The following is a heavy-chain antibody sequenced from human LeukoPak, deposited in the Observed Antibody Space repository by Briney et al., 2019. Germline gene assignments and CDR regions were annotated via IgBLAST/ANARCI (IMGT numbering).Heavy chain of an antibody. CDR1: GDTFTVDY. J-gene: IGHJ5*02. V-gene: IGHV1-69*13. CDR2: IIPIFGTA. D-gene: IGHD3-10*01. Sequence: SVKVSCKASGDTFTVDYMHWGRHAPGQGGGWRVGIIPIFGTASYAQKFQGRVTTTADESTSTAYMEMSRLRSEDTAVYYCARARTDRFGELFHTWFDHWGQGTLVTVSS. CDR3: ARARTDRFGELFHTWFDH.